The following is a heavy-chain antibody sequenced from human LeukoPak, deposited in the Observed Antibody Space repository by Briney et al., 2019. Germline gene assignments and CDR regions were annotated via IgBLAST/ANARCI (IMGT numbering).Heavy chain of an antibody. CDR3: ARGYGSGAPLPFDY. Sequence: PGGSLRLSCAASGFTFSSYSMNWVRQAPGKGLEWVSYISSSSSTIYYADSVKGRFTISRDNAKNSLYLQMNSLRAEDTAVYYCARGYGSGAPLPFDYWGQGTLVTVSS. CDR2: ISSSSSTI. J-gene: IGHJ4*02. D-gene: IGHD3-10*01. V-gene: IGHV3-48*04. CDR1: GFTFSSYS.